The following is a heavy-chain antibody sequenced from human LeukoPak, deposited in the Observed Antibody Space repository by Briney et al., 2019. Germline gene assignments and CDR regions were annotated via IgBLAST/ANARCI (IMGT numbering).Heavy chain of an antibody. D-gene: IGHD1-26*01. CDR3: ARDNLGGSYYFDY. J-gene: IGHJ4*02. CDR1: GGSFSGYY. Sequence: SETLSLTCAVYGGSFSGYYWSWIRQPPGKGLEWIGEINHSGSTNYNPSLKSRVTISVDTSKNQFSLKLSSVTAADTAVYYCARDNLGGSYYFDYWGQGTLVTASS. V-gene: IGHV4-34*01. CDR2: INHSGST.